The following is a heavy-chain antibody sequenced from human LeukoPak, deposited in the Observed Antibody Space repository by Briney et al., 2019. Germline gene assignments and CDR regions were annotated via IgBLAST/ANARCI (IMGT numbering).Heavy chain of an antibody. CDR3: ARPCGGNSNSLDI. D-gene: IGHD4-23*01. CDR1: GFTFNNYG. Sequence: GGSLRLSCAASGFTFNNYGMHWVRQAPGKGLEWVAVISSDGSSKYYADSVKGRFTIPRDNSKNTLCLLMNSLRAEDTAVYYCARPCGGNSNSLDIWGQGTMVTVSS. J-gene: IGHJ3*02. V-gene: IGHV3-30*19. CDR2: ISSDGSSK.